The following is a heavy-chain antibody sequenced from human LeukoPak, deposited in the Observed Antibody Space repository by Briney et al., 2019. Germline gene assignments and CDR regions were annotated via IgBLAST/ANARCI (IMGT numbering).Heavy chain of an antibody. D-gene: IGHD3-22*01. CDR2: ISSSSSTI. V-gene: IGHV3-48*02. CDR3: ARDRTNYDSSGYDY. CDR1: GFTFSSYS. J-gene: IGHJ4*02. Sequence: GGSLRLSCAASGFTFSSYSMNWVRQAPGKGLEWVSYISSSSSTIYYADSGKGRFTISRDNAKNSLYLQMNSLRDEDTAVYYCARDRTNYDSSGYDYWGQGTLVTVSS.